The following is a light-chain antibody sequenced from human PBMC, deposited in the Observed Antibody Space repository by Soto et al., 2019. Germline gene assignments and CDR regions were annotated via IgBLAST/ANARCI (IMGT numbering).Light chain of an antibody. CDR3: QQRSNWPIT. CDR2: DAA. J-gene: IGKJ5*01. CDR1: QSVSSY. Sequence: EIVLTQSPATLSLSPGERATLSCRASQSVSSYLAWYQQKPGQAPRLLIYDAANRATGIPARFSGGGSGTDFTLTISTLEPEDFAVYYCQQRSNWPITVGQGTRLEIK. V-gene: IGKV3-11*01.